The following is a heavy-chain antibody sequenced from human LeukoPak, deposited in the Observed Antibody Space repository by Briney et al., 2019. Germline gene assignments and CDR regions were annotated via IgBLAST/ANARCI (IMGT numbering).Heavy chain of an antibody. D-gene: IGHD3-22*01. Sequence: GESLKISCKGSGYSFTSYWISWVRQMPGKGLEWMGRIDPSDSYTNYSPSFQGHVTISADKSISTAYLQWSSLKASDTAMYYCAGQDSSGYYTNWFDPWGQGTLVTVSS. J-gene: IGHJ5*02. V-gene: IGHV5-10-1*01. CDR3: AGQDSSGYYTNWFDP. CDR1: GYSFTSYW. CDR2: IDPSDSYT.